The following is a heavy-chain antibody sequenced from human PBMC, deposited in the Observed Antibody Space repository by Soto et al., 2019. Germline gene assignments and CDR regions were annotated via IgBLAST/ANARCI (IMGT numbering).Heavy chain of an antibody. Sequence: QVQLVQSGAEVKKPGASVKVSCKASGYTFTSYGIIWVRQAPGQGLEWMGWISAYNGNTNYAQKLQGRVTMTTDTPTSTAYMYLRSLTCDDTAVYYCERDADRYPSETDCYDFWIGCEIRFDYWGQGTLVTVSS. J-gene: IGHJ4*02. D-gene: IGHD3-3*01. CDR3: ERDADRYPSETDCYDFWIGCEIRFDY. CDR2: ISAYNGNT. V-gene: IGHV1-18*01. CDR1: GYTFTSYG.